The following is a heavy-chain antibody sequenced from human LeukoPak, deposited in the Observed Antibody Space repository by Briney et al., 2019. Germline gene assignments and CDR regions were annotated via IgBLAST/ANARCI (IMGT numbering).Heavy chain of an antibody. Sequence: GGSLRLSCAASGFTFRSYEMNWVRQAPGKGLEWVSYISSSGSTIYYADSVKGRFTISRDNAKNSLYLQMNSLRAEDTAVYYCAREPRPYYYDSSGYYYDAFDIWGQGTMVTVSS. D-gene: IGHD3-22*01. CDR2: ISSSGSTI. J-gene: IGHJ3*02. V-gene: IGHV3-48*03. CDR1: GFTFRSYE. CDR3: AREPRPYYYDSSGYYYDAFDI.